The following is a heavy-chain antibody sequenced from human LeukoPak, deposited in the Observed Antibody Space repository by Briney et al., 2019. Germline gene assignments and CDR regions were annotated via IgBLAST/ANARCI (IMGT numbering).Heavy chain of an antibody. CDR3: ASMTTVTTSLDY. J-gene: IGHJ4*02. CDR1: GGSISSSSYY. V-gene: IGHV4-39*01. Sequence: LETLSLTCTVSGGSISSSSYYWGWIRQPPGKGLEWIGSIYYSGSTYYNPSLESRVTISVDTSKNQFSLKLSSVTAADTAVYYCASMTTVTTSLDYWGQGTLVTVSS. D-gene: IGHD4-17*01. CDR2: IYYSGST.